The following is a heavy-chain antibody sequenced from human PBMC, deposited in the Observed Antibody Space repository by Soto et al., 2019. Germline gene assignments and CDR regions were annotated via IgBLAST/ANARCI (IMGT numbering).Heavy chain of an antibody. D-gene: IGHD6-13*01. CDR1: GGSISSYY. CDR3: ARALRSSSWLLERYYYYYYGMGV. J-gene: IGHJ6*02. CDR2: IYYSGST. Sequence: SDTLSLTCTVSGGSISSYYWSWIRQPPGKGLEWIGYIYYSGSTNYNPSLKSRVTISVDTSKNQFSLKLSSVTAADTAVYYCARALRSSSWLLERYYYYYYGMGVWGQGTTVTVSS. V-gene: IGHV4-59*01.